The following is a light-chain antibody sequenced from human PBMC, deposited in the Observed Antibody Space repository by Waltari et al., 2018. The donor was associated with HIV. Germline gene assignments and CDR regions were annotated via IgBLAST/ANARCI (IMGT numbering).Light chain of an antibody. J-gene: IGLJ1*01. CDR3: ATWDDRLSGSYV. CDR1: SFNIGRNY. CDR2: RDN. V-gene: IGLV1-47*01. Sequence: QSVLTQPPSASGTPGQRVTISCSGSSFNIGRNYVSWYQQLPGTAPKVLIFRDNQRPAGFPERFSGSRSGASAALAVSGRRSEDEADYFCATWDDRLSGSYVFGPGTKVSVL.